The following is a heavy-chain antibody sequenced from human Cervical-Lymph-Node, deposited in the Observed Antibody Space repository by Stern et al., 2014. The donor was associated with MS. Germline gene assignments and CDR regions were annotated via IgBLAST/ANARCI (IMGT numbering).Heavy chain of an antibody. D-gene: IGHD4-11*01. Sequence: VLLVESGPEVRQPGASVRVSCKASGYTFTTPNYGIAWVREAPGRGLEWMGWISSYNGNTFYAQNLQDRVTMTTDTSASTAYMELRSLRSDDTAFYYCARERLRDFNDYHFDSWGQGTLVTVSS. V-gene: IGHV1-18*01. CDR1: GYTFTTPNYG. CDR2: ISSYNGNT. CDR3: ARERLRDFNDYHFDS. J-gene: IGHJ4*02.